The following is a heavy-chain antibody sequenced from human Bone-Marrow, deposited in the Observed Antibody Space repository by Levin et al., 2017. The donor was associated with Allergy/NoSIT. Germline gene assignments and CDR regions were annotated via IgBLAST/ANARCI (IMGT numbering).Heavy chain of an antibody. Sequence: GGSLRLSCKGSGSSFTSYWIGWVRQMPGKGLEWMGIIYPGDSDTRYSPSFQGQVTISADKSISTAYLQWSSLKASDTAMYYCARLNLGYFDYWGQGTLVTVSS. D-gene: IGHD1-20*01. CDR3: ARLNLGYFDY. J-gene: IGHJ4*02. CDR2: IYPGDSDT. CDR1: GSSFTSYW. V-gene: IGHV5-51*01.